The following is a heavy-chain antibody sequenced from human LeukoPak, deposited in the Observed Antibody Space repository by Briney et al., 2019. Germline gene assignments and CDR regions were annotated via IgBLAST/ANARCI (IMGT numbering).Heavy chain of an antibody. V-gene: IGHV3-23*01. CDR1: GFTLSSYA. CDR2: ISGSGGST. D-gene: IGHD3-10*01. CDR3: AKVGRFGELFD. J-gene: IGHJ4*02. Sequence: GGSLRLSCAASGFTLSSYAMSWVRQAPGKGLEWVSAISGSGGSTYYADSVKGRFTISRDNSKNTLYLQMNSLRAEDTAVYYCAKVGRFGELFDWGQGTLVTVSS.